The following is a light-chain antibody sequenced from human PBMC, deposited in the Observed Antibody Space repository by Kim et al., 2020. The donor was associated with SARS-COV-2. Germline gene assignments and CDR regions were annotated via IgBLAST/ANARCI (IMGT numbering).Light chain of an antibody. V-gene: IGKV1-8*01. J-gene: IGKJ1*01. CDR3: QQYYSYTRT. CDR1: QSISSY. CDR2: AAS. Sequence: IQMTQSPSSLSASTGDRVTITCRASQSISSYLAWYQQKPGKAPKLLIYAASTLQSGVPSRFSGSGSGTDFTLTISCLQSEDFATYYCQQYYSYTRTFGQGTKVDIK.